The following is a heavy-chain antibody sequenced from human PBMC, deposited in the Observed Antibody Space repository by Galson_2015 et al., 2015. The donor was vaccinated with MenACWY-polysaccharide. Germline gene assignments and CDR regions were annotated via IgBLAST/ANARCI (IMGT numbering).Heavy chain of an antibody. CDR1: GFTFSGNW. J-gene: IGHJ4*02. V-gene: IGHV3-74*01. Sequence: SLRLSCAASGFTFSGNWMHWVRQAPGKGLVWVSRINSDGRSTSYADSVKGRFTTSRDNAKNTLYLQMNSLSAEDTAVYYCARGAVRFPENYYFHYWGQGTLVTVSS. CDR2: INSDGRST. D-gene: IGHD3-3*01. CDR3: ARGAVRFPENYYFHY.